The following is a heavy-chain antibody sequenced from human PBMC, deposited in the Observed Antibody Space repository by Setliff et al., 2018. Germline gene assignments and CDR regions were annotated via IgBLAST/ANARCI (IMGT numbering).Heavy chain of an antibody. CDR3: ARGRNVAARLLDS. Sequence: PSETLSLTCTVPGDSISSISYYWTWIRQPPGKGLGWIGEINHSGTTNYHPSLRSRVTISVDTSKNQFSLKVTSVTAADTSVYFCARGRNVAARLLDSWGQGTLVTVS. D-gene: IGHD6-6*01. CDR1: GDSISSISYY. J-gene: IGHJ4*02. V-gene: IGHV4-39*07. CDR2: INHSGTT.